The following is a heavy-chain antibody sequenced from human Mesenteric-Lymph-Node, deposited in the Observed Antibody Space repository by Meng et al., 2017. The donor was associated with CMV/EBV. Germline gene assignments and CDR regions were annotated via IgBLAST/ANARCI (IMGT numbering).Heavy chain of an antibody. Sequence: SVKVSCKASGGTFSSYTISWVRQAPGQGLEWMGRIIPILGIANYAQKFQGRVTITADKSTSTAYMELSSLRSEDTAVYYCARDEVGGGNSGYWGQGTLVTVSS. CDR3: ARDEVGGGNSGY. V-gene: IGHV1-69*04. J-gene: IGHJ4*02. CDR1: GGTFSSYT. CDR2: IIPILGIA. D-gene: IGHD4-23*01.